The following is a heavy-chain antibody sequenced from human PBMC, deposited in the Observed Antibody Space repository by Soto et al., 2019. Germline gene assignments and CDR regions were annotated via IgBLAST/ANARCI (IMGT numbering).Heavy chain of an antibody. CDR2: ISGSGGST. J-gene: IGHJ6*02. CDR1: GFTFSSYA. D-gene: IGHD6-13*01. V-gene: IGHV3-23*01. CDR3: AKEGIAAAGRNYYYYGMDV. Sequence: PGGSLRLSCAASGFTFSSYAMSWFRQAPGKGLEWVSAISGSGGSTYYADSVKGRFTISRDNSKNTLYLQMNSLRAEDTAVYYCAKEGIAAAGRNYYYYGMDVWGQGTTVTVSS.